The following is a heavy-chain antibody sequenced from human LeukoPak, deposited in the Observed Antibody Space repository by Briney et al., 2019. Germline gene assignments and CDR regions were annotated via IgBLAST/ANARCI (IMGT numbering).Heavy chain of an antibody. V-gene: IGHV3-9*01. Sequence: GRSLRLSCAASGFTFDDYAMHWVRQAPGKGLEWVSGISWNSGSIVYADSVKGRFTISRDNAKNSLYLQMNSLRAEDTALYYCAKGPDYGDYVFADYWGQGTLVTVSS. J-gene: IGHJ4*02. CDR2: ISWNSGSI. CDR3: AKGPDYGDYVFADY. CDR1: GFTFDDYA. D-gene: IGHD4-17*01.